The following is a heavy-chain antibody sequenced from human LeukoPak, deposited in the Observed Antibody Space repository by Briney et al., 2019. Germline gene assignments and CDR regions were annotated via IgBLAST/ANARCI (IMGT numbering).Heavy chain of an antibody. CDR2: TYSGGST. Sequence: PGGSLRLSCAASGFTVSSNYMSWVRQAPGKGLEWVSVTYSGGSTYYADSVKGRFTISRDNSKNTLYLQMNSLRAEDTAVYYCARDASGDYFDYWGQGTLVTVSS. CDR1: GFTVSSNY. CDR3: ARDASGDYFDY. V-gene: IGHV3-66*01. J-gene: IGHJ4*02. D-gene: IGHD4-17*01.